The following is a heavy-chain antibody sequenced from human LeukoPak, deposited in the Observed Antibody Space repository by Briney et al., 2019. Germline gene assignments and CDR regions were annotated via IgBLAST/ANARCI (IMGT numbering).Heavy chain of an antibody. Sequence: GGSLRLSCVASGITFSTYSMTWVRQRPGKGLEWVASIYNSGTKIFYADSVKGRFTISRDNSNNVLFLQMDSLRAEDSAIYYCAKDIVPDSGWDLDYWGRGTLVTVSS. V-gene: IGHV3-23*05. CDR1: GITFSTYS. J-gene: IGHJ4*02. CDR2: IYNSGTKI. D-gene: IGHD6-19*01. CDR3: AKDIVPDSGWDLDY.